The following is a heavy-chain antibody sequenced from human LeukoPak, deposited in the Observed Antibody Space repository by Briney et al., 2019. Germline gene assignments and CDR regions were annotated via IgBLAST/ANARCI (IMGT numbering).Heavy chain of an antibody. V-gene: IGHV4-39*01. Sequence: PSETLSLTCAVSGGSISSDSYYWGWIRQPPGKGLEWIGTIYYNGNTYSNPYLKSRLTISVDTSKNQFSLKLSCVTAADTAVYYCANTYGDYVLLLAFDIWGQGTMVTVSS. CDR2: IYYNGNT. J-gene: IGHJ3*02. CDR3: ANTYGDYVLLLAFDI. D-gene: IGHD4-17*01. CDR1: GGSISSDSYY.